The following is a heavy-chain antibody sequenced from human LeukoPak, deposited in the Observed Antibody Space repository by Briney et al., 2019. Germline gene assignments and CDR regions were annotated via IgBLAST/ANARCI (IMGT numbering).Heavy chain of an antibody. CDR3: AKDSKGTMVPGYFDY. J-gene: IGHJ4*02. Sequence: PGGSLRLSCAACGFTFDDYTMHWVRQAPGKGLEWVSLISWDGGSTYYADSVKGRFTISRDNSKNSLYLQMNSLRTEDTALYYCAKDSKGTMVPGYFDYWGQGTLVTVSS. D-gene: IGHD3-10*01. CDR1: GFTFDDYT. CDR2: ISWDGGST. V-gene: IGHV3-43*01.